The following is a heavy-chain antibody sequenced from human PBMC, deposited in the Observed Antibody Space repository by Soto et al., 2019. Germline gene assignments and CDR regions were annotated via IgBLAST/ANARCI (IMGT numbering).Heavy chain of an antibody. D-gene: IGHD5-18*01. V-gene: IGHV1-69*12. J-gene: IGHJ4*01. Sequence: QVQLVQSGAEVKKPGSSVKVSCKASGGTFSNYAITWVRQAPGQGLEWMGGIIPIFGTANYAQKFQGRVTITADASTSKTYMELNSLRSEDTAMYYCARDHYTYGGFDYWGHGTLVTVSS. CDR3: ARDHYTYGGFDY. CDR1: GGTFSNYA. CDR2: IIPIFGTA.